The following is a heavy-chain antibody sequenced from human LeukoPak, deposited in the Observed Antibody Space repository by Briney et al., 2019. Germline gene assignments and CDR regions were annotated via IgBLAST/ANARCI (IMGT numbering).Heavy chain of an antibody. V-gene: IGHV1-2*02. CDR2: INPNTGGT. Sequence: GASVKVSCKASGYTFTDYFIHWVRQAPGQGPEWMGWINPNTGGTNYAQKFQGRVTMTRDTSISTAYMELSRLRSDDTAMYYCARDSIKGVRFLGYWGQGTLVTVSA. D-gene: IGHD3-3*01. CDR1: GYTFTDYF. J-gene: IGHJ4*02. CDR3: ARDSIKGVRFLGY.